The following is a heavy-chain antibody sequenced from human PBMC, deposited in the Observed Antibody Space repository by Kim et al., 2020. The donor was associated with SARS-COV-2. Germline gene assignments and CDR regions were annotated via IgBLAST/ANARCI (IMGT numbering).Heavy chain of an antibody. CDR3: ATWGYSSSWVFSAEYFQH. V-gene: IGHV3-11*06. J-gene: IGHJ1*01. Sequence: KGRLTISRDNAKNSLYLQMNSLRAEDTAVYYCATWGYSSSWVFSAEYFQHWGQGTLVTVSS. D-gene: IGHD6-13*01.